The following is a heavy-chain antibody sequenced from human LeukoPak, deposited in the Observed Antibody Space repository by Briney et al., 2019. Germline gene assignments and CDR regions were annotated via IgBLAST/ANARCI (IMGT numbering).Heavy chain of an antibody. D-gene: IGHD3-10*01. CDR3: ARVRVWFGELSTFDY. Sequence: PSETLSLTCTVSGGSISSYYWSWIRQPAGKGLEWIGRICTSGSTNYNPSLKSRVTISVDTSKNQFSLKLSSVTAADTAVYYCARVRVWFGELSTFDYWGQGTLVTVSS. V-gene: IGHV4-4*07. CDR2: ICTSGST. CDR1: GGSISSYY. J-gene: IGHJ4*02.